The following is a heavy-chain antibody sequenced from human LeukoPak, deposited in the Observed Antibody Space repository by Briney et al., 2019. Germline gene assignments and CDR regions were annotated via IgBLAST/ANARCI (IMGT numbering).Heavy chain of an antibody. CDR3: ARGLYYYDSSGYYFEDY. D-gene: IGHD3-22*01. V-gene: IGHV1-2*02. J-gene: IGHJ4*02. CDR2: INPNSGGT. CDR1: GYTFTGYY. Sequence: ASVKVPCKASGYTFTGYYMHWVRQAPGQGLGWMGWINPNSGGTNYAQKFQGRVTMTRDTSISTAYMELSRLRSDDTAVYYCARGLYYYDSSGYYFEDYWGQGTLVTVSS.